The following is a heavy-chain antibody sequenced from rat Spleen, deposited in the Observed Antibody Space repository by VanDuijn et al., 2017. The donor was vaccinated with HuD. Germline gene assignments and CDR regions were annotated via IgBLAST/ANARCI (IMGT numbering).Heavy chain of an antibody. CDR3: ARGYVHYGFPDY. CDR1: GFSLTNYP. Sequence: QVQLKESGPGLVQPSQTLSLTCTVPGFSLTNYPVHWVRQPPGKGLEWMGVMWSDGDTSYNSTLKSRLSISRDTSKSQVFLKMSSLQTEDTATYYCARGYVHYGFPDYWGQGVMVTVSS. CDR2: MWSDGDT. J-gene: IGHJ2*01. D-gene: IGHD1-6*01. V-gene: IGHV2-32*01.